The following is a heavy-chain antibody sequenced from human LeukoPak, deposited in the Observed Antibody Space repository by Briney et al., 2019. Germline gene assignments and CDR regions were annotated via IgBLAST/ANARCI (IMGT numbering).Heavy chain of an antibody. CDR1: GGSVSSGSYY. CDR2: IYSGGTT. D-gene: IGHD3-10*01. V-gene: IGHV3-53*01. CDR3: ARGFNRGFDP. J-gene: IGHJ5*02. Sequence: ETLSLTCTVSGGSVSSGSYYWSWVRQAPGKGLEWVSVIYSGGTTYYADSVKGRFTFSRDNSKNMLHLQMNSLRAEDTAVYYCARGFNRGFDPWGQGTLVIVSS.